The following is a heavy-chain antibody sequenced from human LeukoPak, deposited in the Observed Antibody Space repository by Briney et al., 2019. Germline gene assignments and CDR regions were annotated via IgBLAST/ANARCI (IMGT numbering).Heavy chain of an antibody. D-gene: IGHD2/OR15-2a*01. CDR1: GGSFSGYY. Sequence: SETLSLTCGVYGGSFSGYYWNWIRQPPGKGLEWIGEINHSGSTNYNPSLNSRVTMSVDTSKKQFSLKLNSVTAADTAVYYCATVEYSPGGYFDLWGRGTLVTVSS. CDR2: INHSGST. V-gene: IGHV4-34*01. J-gene: IGHJ2*01. CDR3: ATVEYSPGGYFDL.